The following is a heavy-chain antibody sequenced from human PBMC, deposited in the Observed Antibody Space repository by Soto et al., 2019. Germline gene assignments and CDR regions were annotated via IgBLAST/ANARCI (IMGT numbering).Heavy chain of an antibody. CDR2: IYHSGST. D-gene: IGHD3-9*01. J-gene: IGHJ4*02. V-gene: IGHV4-30-2*01. CDR3: ARGGMYYDILTGYFPIQYYFDY. Sequence: SETLSLTCAVSGGSISSGGYSWSWIRQPPGKGLEWIGYIYHSGSTYYNPSLKSRVTISVDRSKNQFSLKLSSVTAADTAVYYCARGGMYYDILTGYFPIQYYFDYWGQGTLVTVSS. CDR1: GGSISSGGYS.